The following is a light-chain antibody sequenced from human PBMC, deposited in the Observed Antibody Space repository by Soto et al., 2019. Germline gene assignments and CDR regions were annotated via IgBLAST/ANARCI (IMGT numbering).Light chain of an antibody. CDR3: SSYTSSSTLAF. Sequence: SALTQPASVSGSPGQSITISCTGTSSDVGGYNYVSWYQQHPGKAPKLMIYDVSNRPSGVSNRFSGSKSGNTASLTISGLQAEDEADYYCSSYTSSSTLAFFGSGTKVTVL. J-gene: IGLJ1*01. CDR2: DVS. V-gene: IGLV2-14*01. CDR1: SSDVGGYNY.